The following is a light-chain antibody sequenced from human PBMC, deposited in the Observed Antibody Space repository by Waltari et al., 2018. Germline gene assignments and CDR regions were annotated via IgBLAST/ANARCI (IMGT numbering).Light chain of an antibody. CDR3: QQRSNWIT. CDR1: QSVSSY. CDR2: DAS. J-gene: IGKJ5*01. V-gene: IGKV3-11*01. Sequence: EIVLTQSPATLSLSPGERATLSCRASQSVSSYLAWYQQKPGQAPRRLIYDASTGATGIPARFSGSGSGTDFTLTISSLEPEDFAVYYCQQRSNWITFGQGTRLEIK.